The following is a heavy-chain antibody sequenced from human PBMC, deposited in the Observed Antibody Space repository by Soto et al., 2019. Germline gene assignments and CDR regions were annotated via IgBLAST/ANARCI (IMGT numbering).Heavy chain of an antibody. Sequence: GSLRLSCAASGXTVSSYSMSWVRQAPGMGLEWVSIISGNGGSTYYAASVKGRFTISRDNTKNTLYLQMDSLTAEYTAVYYCAKGSEFSNSYTLDFDFWGQGALGTVSS. CDR1: GXTVSSYS. D-gene: IGHD6-6*01. CDR2: ISGNGGST. CDR3: AKGSEFSNSYTLDFDF. V-gene: IGHV3-23*01. J-gene: IGHJ4*02.